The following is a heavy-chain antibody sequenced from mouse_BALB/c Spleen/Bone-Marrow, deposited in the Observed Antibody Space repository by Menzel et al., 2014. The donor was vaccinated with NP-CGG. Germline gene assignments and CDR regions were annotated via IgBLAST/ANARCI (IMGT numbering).Heavy chain of an antibody. CDR1: GYTFTNYW. CDR2: IFPGTGTT. V-gene: IGHV1S132*01. D-gene: IGHD1-1*01. CDR3: ARHYYGSSDAMDY. J-gene: IGHJ4*01. Sequence: QVQLQQSGAELVKPGASVKLPCKTSGYTFTNYWIQWVKQRPGQGLGWIGEIFPGTGTTYYNEKFKGKATLTIDTSSSTAYMQLSSLTSEDSAVYFCARHYYGSSDAMDYWGQGTSVTVSS.